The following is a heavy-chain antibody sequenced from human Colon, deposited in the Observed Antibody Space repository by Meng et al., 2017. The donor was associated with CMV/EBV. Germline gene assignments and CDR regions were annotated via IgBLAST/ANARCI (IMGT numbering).Heavy chain of an antibody. CDR3: AKDHGEHLYDRNGYYHDY. CDR2: ISSESEST. V-gene: IGHV3-23*01. CDR1: GINFNIYA. J-gene: IGHJ4*02. Sequence: GGPLRLSCAVSGINFNIYAMTWVRQAPGKGLEWVSSISSESESTNYADSVKGRFTISRDNSKNTLYLQMNSLRTEDTAVYYCAKDHGEHLYDRNGYYHDYWGQGTLVTVSS. D-gene: IGHD3-22*01.